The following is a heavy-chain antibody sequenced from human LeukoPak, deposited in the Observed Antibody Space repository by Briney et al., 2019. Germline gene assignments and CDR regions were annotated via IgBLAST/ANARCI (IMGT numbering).Heavy chain of an antibody. V-gene: IGHV3-23*01. D-gene: IGHD4-17*01. J-gene: IGHJ3*02. CDR1: GFTFSSYA. Sequence: GGSLRLSCAASGFTFSSYAMSWVRQAPGKGLEWASAISGSGGSTYYADSVKGRFTISRDNSKNTLYLQMNSLRAEDTAVYYCAKDYHDYGDYATDAFDIWGQGTMVTVSS. CDR3: AKDYHDYGDYATDAFDI. CDR2: ISGSGGST.